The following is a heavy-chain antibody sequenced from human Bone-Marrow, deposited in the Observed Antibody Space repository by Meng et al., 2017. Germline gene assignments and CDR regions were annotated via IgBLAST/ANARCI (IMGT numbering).Heavy chain of an antibody. V-gene: IGHV3-30*01. J-gene: IGHJ6*02. CDR2: ISYDGSNK. D-gene: IGHD4-17*01. CDR1: GFTFSSYA. Sequence: GESLKISCAASGFTFSSYAMHWVRQAPGKGLEWVAVISYDGSNKYYADSVKGRFTISRDNSKNTLYLQMNSLRAEDTAVYYCAAYGDYGSSYGMDVWGQGTTVTVSS. CDR3: AAYGDYGSSYGMDV.